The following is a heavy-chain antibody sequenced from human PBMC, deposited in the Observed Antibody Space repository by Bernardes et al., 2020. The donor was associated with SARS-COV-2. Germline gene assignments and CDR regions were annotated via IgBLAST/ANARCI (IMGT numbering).Heavy chain of an antibody. Sequence: AGVKVPCKASGYTFSDYYIHWVRQAPGQGLEWVGWINPNSGGTTYAQKFQGRVTMTRDTSISTVYMELTRLRSDDTAIYYCARDGEYSTSGIEYWGQGPLVTVSS. CDR1: GYTFSDYY. D-gene: IGHD6-6*01. CDR3: ARDGEYSTSGIEY. J-gene: IGHJ4*02. V-gene: IGHV1-2*02. CDR2: INPNSGGT.